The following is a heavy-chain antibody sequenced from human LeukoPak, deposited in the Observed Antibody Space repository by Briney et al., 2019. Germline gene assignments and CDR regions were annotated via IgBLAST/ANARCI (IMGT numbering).Heavy chain of an antibody. Sequence: SETLSLTCAVYGGSFSGYYWTWIRQTPAKGREWIGEMNPSGSTSYNPSLKSRVTISVGTSKNQFALKLSSVTAADRAVYYCARGRQDVTMIVVVMTAVSYYLDVWGKGTTVTVS. J-gene: IGHJ6*03. D-gene: IGHD3-22*01. CDR2: MNPSGST. V-gene: IGHV4-34*01. CDR3: ARGRQDVTMIVVVMTAVSYYLDV. CDR1: GGSFSGYY.